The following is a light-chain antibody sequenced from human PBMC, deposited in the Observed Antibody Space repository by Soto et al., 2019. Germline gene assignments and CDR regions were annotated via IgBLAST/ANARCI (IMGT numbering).Light chain of an antibody. J-gene: IGKJ2*01. CDR1: QSVSSN. CDR2: GAS. V-gene: IGKV3-15*01. CDR3: QQYNNWPPEYT. Sequence: EIVLTQSPGTLSLSPGERATLSCRASQSVSSNLAWYQQKPGQAPRLLIHGASTRATGIPARFSGSGSGTEFTLTISSLQSEDFAVYYCQQYNNWPPEYTFGQGTKVDIK.